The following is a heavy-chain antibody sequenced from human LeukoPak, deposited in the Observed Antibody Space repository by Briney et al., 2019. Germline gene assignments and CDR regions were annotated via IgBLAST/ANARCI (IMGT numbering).Heavy chain of an antibody. CDR2: INPNSGGT. CDR1: GYTFTGYY. CDR3: ARERNYYDSSGPSD. J-gene: IGHJ4*02. V-gene: IGHV1-2*02. Sequence: ASVKVSCKASGYTFTGYYMHWVRQAPGQGLEWMGWINPNSGGTNYAQKFQGRVTMTRDTSISTAYMEPSRLRSDDTAVYYCARERNYYDSSGPSDWGQGTLVTVSS. D-gene: IGHD3-22*01.